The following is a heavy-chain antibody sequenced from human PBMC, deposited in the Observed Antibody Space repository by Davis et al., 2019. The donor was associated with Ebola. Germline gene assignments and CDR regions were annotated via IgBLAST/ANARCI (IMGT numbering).Heavy chain of an antibody. D-gene: IGHD4-17*01. V-gene: IGHV4-30-4*01. Sequence: PSETLSLTCTVSGGSISSGDYYWSWIRQPPGKGLEWIGYIYYSGSTYYNPSLKSRVTISVDTSKNQFSLKLSSVAAADTAVYYCARHGDYGDAPFDYWGQGTLVTVSS. CDR1: GGSISSGDYY. CDR2: IYYSGST. CDR3: ARHGDYGDAPFDY. J-gene: IGHJ4*02.